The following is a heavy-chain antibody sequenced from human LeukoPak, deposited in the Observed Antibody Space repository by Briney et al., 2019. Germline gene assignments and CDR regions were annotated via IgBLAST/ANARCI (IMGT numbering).Heavy chain of an antibody. D-gene: IGHD3-10*02. CDR3: AELGITMIGGV. J-gene: IGHJ6*04. CDR1: GFTFSSYA. V-gene: IGHV3-48*03. CDR2: ISSSGSTI. Sequence: GGSLRLSCAASGFTFSSYAMNWVRQAPGKGLEWVSYISSSGSTIYYADSVKGRFTISRDNAKNSLYLEMNSLRAEDTAVYYCAELGITMIGGVWGKGTTVTISS.